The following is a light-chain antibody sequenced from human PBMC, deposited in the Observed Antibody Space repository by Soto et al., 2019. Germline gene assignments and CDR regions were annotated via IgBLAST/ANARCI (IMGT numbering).Light chain of an antibody. CDR2: GAS. CDR3: QQYNNWPRT. CDR1: QSVSSN. V-gene: IGKV3-15*01. Sequence: EIGMTQSPATLSVSPGERATLSCRASQSVSSNLAWYQQKPGQAPRLLIYGASTRATGIPARFSGSGSGTEFTLTISSLQSEDFAVYYCQQYNNWPRTFGQGNKVEI. J-gene: IGKJ1*01.